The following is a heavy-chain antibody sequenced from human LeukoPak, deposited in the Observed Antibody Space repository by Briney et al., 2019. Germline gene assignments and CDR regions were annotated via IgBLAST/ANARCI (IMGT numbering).Heavy chain of an antibody. D-gene: IGHD3-10*01. V-gene: IGHV3-33*08. CDR3: ARGGYYGSGSFFDY. CDR2: IWYDGSNK. CDR1: GFTFSSYG. J-gene: IGHJ4*02. Sequence: GGSLRLSCAASGFTFSSYGMHWVRQAPGKGLEWVAVIWYDGSNKYYADSVKGRFTISRDNSKNTLYLQMNSLRAEDTAVYYCARGGYYGSGSFFDYWGQGTLVTVSS.